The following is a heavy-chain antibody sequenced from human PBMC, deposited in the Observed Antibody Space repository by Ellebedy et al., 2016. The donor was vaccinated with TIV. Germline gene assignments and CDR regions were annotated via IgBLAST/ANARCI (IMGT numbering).Heavy chain of an antibody. Sequence: ASVKVSXXASGYTFTSYDINWVRQATGQGLEWMGWMNPNNGNTGYAQKFQSRVTMTRNTSISTAYMELSSLRSEDTAVYFCARMTKGWETLRWFNPWGQGTLVTVSS. CDR3: ARMTKGWETLRWFNP. CDR1: GYTFTSYD. D-gene: IGHD1-26*01. CDR2: MNPNNGNT. J-gene: IGHJ5*02. V-gene: IGHV1-8*01.